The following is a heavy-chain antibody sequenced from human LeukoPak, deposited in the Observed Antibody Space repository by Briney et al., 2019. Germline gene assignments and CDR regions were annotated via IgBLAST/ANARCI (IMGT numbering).Heavy chain of an antibody. V-gene: IGHV3-21*01. CDR3: AGVQGIVGATRYYMDV. D-gene: IGHD1-26*01. J-gene: IGHJ6*03. CDR1: GFTFSSYS. Sequence: AGTLRLSCAASGFTFSSYSMNWVRQAPGKRLEWGSSISSSSSYIYYADSVKGRFTISIDNAKNSLYLQMNSLSAEDTAVYYCAGVQGIVGATRYYMDVWGKGTTVTVSS. CDR2: ISSSSSYI.